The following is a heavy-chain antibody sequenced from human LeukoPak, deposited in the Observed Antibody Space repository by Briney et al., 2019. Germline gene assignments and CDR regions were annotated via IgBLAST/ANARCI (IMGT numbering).Heavy chain of an antibody. CDR1: GGTFSSYA. D-gene: IGHD3-9*01. CDR3: ARAPYYDILTGYYNNYYYYYMDV. J-gene: IGHJ6*03. Sequence: ASVKVSCKASGGTFSSYAISWVRQAPGQGLEWMGWMNPNSGNTGYAQKFQGRVTMTRNTSISTAYMELSSLRSEDTAVYYCARAPYYDILTGYYNNYYYYYMDVWGKGTTVTISS. V-gene: IGHV1-8*02. CDR2: MNPNSGNT.